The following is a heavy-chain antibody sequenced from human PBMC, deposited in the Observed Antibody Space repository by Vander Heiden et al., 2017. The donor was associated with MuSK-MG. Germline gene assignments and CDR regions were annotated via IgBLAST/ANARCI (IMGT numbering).Heavy chain of an antibody. CDR1: GYSISSGYY. Sequence: QVQLQESGPGLVKPSETLSLTCAVSGYSISSGYYCGWLRQPPGKGVEWIGSIYHSGSNYYNPSLKSRVTISVDTSKKQFSLKRSSVTAADTAVYYCARLYTYYYDSSGYVMGYFDYWGQGTLVTVSS. D-gene: IGHD3-22*01. J-gene: IGHJ4*02. V-gene: IGHV4-38-2*01. CDR3: ARLYTYYYDSSGYVMGYFDY. CDR2: IYHSGSN.